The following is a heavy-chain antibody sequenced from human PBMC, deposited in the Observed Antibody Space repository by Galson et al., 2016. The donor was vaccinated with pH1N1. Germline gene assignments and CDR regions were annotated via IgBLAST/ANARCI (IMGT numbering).Heavy chain of an antibody. D-gene: IGHD6-19*01. V-gene: IGHV3-9*01. Sequence: SLRLSCAASGFTFDDYAMHWVRQAPGKGLEWVSGISWNSGVTGYADSVKGRFTISRDNAKNSLYLQMNSLRAEDTAFYYCAKVGGYLSGWYDYWGQGTLSPSPQ. J-gene: IGHJ4*02. CDR2: ISWNSGVT. CDR1: GFTFDDYA. CDR3: AKVGGYLSGWYDY.